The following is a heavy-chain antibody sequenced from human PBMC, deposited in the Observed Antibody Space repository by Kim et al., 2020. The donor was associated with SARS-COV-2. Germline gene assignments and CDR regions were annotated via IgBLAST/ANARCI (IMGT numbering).Heavy chain of an antibody. CDR1: GFTFSTYA. V-gene: IGHV3-23*01. CDR2: VSGGGDNT. J-gene: IGHJ3*02. Sequence: GGSLRLSCAASGFTFSTYAMSWVRQAPGKGLQWVAGVSGGGDNTYYADSVKGRFTISRDNSKNTLFLQMNSLRVEDMAVYYCTKDGGGQLTNHDAFDMWGQGTMVTVSS. D-gene: IGHD1-1*01. CDR3: TKDGGGQLTNHDAFDM.